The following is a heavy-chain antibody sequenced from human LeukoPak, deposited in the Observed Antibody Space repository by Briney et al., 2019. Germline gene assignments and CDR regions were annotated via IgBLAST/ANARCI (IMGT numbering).Heavy chain of an antibody. V-gene: IGHV3-48*01. D-gene: IGHD3-10*01. CDR1: GFTFSSYS. J-gene: IGHJ4*02. Sequence: PGGSLRLSCAASGFTFSSYSMNWVRQAPGTGLEWVSYISSSSSTIYYADSVKGRFTISRDNSKNTLYLQMNSLRAEDTAVYYCARHRITMVRGVLDWGQGTLVTVSS. CDR2: ISSSSSTI. CDR3: ARHRITMVRGVLD.